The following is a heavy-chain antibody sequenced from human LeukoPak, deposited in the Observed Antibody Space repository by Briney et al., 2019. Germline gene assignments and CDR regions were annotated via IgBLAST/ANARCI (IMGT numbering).Heavy chain of an antibody. CDR3: AREPCSSTSCYGGFDY. Sequence: PGRSLRLSCAASGFSFSSYGMHWARQAPGKGLEWVAVILYDGSNKYYADSVKGRFTISRDNSKNTLYLQMNSLRAEDTAVYYCAREPCSSTSCYGGFDYWGQGTLVTVSS. V-gene: IGHV3-30*03. CDR1: GFSFSSYG. J-gene: IGHJ4*02. CDR2: ILYDGSNK. D-gene: IGHD2-2*01.